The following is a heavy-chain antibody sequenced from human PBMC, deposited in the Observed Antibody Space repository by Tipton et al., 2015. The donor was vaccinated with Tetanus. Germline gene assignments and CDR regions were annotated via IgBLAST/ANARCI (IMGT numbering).Heavy chain of an antibody. J-gene: IGHJ4*02. V-gene: IGHV3-21*01. CDR3: ARPVIVSVGTDY. CDR2: ISRSSSYI. D-gene: IGHD4-23*01. CDR1: GFTFSSYS. Sequence: SLRLSCAASGFTFSSYSMNWVRQAPGKGLEWVSSISRSSSYIYYADSVKGRFTISRDNAKNSLYLQMNSLRAEDTAVYYCARPVIVSVGTDYWGQGTLVTVSS.